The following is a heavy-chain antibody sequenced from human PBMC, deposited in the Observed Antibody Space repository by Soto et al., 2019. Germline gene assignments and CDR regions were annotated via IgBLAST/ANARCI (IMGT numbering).Heavy chain of an antibody. CDR2: INHSGST. D-gene: IGHD6-13*01. CDR3: ARDAIAAAGIPRIYYYGMDV. J-gene: IGHJ6*02. CDR1: GGSFSGYY. Sequence: SETLSLTCAVYGGSFSGYYWSWIRQPPGKGLEWIGEINHSGSTNYNPSLKSRVTISVDTSKNQFSLKLSSVTAADTAVYYCARDAIAAAGIPRIYYYGMDVWGQGTTVTVSS. V-gene: IGHV4-34*01.